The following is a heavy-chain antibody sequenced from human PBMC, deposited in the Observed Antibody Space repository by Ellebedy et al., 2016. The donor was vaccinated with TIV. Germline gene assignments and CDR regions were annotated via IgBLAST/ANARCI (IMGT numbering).Heavy chain of an antibody. CDR2: INSDGSIT. Sequence: GESLKISCAASGFTFSSYWMHWVRQAPGKGLVWVSRINSDGSITNYADSVKGRFTISRHKAKNTLYLQMNSLRAEDTAVYYCARGNRAGTARLIDYWGQGTLVTVSS. D-gene: IGHD1-7*01. V-gene: IGHV3-74*01. CDR1: GFTFSSYW. J-gene: IGHJ4*02. CDR3: ARGNRAGTARLIDY.